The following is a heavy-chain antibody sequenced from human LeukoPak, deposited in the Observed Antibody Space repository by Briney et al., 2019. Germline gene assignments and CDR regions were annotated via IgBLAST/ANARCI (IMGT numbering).Heavy chain of an antibody. V-gene: IGHV3-23*01. CDR1: GFTISSYA. J-gene: IGHJ4*02. D-gene: IGHD3-16*02. Sequence: PGGSLRLSCAASGFTISSYAMSWVRQAPGKGLEWVSAISGSGGSTYYADSVKGRFTISRDNSKNTLYLQMNSLRAEDTAVYYCAKDRSVWGSYRFFDYWGQGTLVTVSS. CDR2: ISGSGGST. CDR3: AKDRSVWGSYRFFDY.